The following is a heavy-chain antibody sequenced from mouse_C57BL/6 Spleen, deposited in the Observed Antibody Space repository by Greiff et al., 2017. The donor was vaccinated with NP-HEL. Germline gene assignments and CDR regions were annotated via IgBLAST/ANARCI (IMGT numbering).Heavy chain of an antibody. J-gene: IGHJ1*03. CDR1: GYSITSGYY. CDR3: ASGIYYDYDDGPHWYFDV. V-gene: IGHV3-6*01. Sequence: VQLQQSGPGLVKPSQSLSLTCSVTGYSITSGYYWNWIRQFPGNKLEWMGYISYDGSNNYNPSLKNRISITRDTSKNQFFLKLNSVTTEDTATYYCASGIYYDYDDGPHWYFDVWGTGTTVTVSS. CDR2: ISYDGSN. D-gene: IGHD2-4*01.